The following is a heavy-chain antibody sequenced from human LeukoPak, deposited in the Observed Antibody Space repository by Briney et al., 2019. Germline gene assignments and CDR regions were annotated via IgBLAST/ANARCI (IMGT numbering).Heavy chain of an antibody. J-gene: IGHJ6*03. Sequence: ASVKVSCKASGYTFTSYDINWVRQATGQGLEWMGWMNPNSGNTGYAQKFQGRVTMTRNTSISTAYMDLSSLRSDDTAVYYCARGFGPAAMNYYMDVWGKGATVTISS. CDR3: ARGFGPAAMNYYMDV. CDR1: GYTFTSYD. D-gene: IGHD2-2*01. CDR2: MNPNSGNT. V-gene: IGHV1-8*01.